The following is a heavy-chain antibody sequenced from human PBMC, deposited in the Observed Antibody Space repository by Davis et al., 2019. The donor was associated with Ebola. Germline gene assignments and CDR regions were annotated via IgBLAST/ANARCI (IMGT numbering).Heavy chain of an antibody. CDR1: GGSFSGYY. CDR2: INHSGST. Sequence: MPSETLSLTCAVYGGSFSGYYWSWIRQPPGKGLEWIGEINHSGSTNYNPSLKSRVTISVDTSKNQFSLKLNYVTAADTAVYYCTRGWGMDVWGQGATVTVSS. J-gene: IGHJ6*02. CDR3: TRGWGMDV. V-gene: IGHV4-34*01.